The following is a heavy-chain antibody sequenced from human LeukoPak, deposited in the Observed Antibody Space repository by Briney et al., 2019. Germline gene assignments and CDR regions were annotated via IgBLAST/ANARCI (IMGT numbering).Heavy chain of an antibody. CDR3: ARTLNSGAYYYGSGSYSFFDY. J-gene: IGHJ4*02. V-gene: IGHV4-4*02. CDR2: IYYSGST. Sequence: SETLSLTCAVSGGSISSSNWWSWVRQPPGKGLEWIGSIYYSGSTYYNPSLKSRVTISVDTSKNQFSLKLSSVTAADTAVYYCARTLNSGAYYYGSGSYSFFDYWGQGTLVTVSS. CDR1: GGSISSSNW. D-gene: IGHD3-10*01.